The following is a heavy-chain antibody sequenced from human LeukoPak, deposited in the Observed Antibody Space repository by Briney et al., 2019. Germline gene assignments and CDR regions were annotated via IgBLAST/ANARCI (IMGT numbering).Heavy chain of an antibody. CDR1: GYTFTRYY. CDR3: ARGRRIAAAGTRYWFDP. D-gene: IGHD6-13*01. J-gene: IGHJ5*02. CDR2: INPNSGGT. V-gene: IGHV1-2*02. Sequence: GASVKVSCKASGYTFTRYYMHWARQAPGQGLEWMGWINPNSGGTNYAQKFQGRVTMTRDTSISTAYMELSRLRSDDTAVYYCARGRRIAAAGTRYWFDPWGQGTLVTVCS.